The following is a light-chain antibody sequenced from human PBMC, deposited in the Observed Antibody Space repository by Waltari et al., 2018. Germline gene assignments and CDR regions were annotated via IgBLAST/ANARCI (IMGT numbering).Light chain of an antibody. CDR3: QHYVRLPAT. J-gene: IGKJ1*01. Sequence: EIVLTQSPGTLSLSPGERVTLSCRASQSVSRALAWYQQKPGPAPRLLIYGASSRATGIPDRFSGSGYGTDFSLTISRLEPEDFAVYYCQHYVRLPATFGQGTKVEIK. CDR2: GAS. V-gene: IGKV3-20*01. CDR1: QSVSRA.